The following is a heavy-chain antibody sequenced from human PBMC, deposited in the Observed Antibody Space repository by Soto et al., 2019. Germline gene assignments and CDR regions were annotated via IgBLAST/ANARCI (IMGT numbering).Heavy chain of an antibody. CDR1: GGSIRSNNW. Sequence: QVQLQESGPGLVKPSGTLSLTCAVSGGSIRSNNWWSWVRQPPGKGLEWIGEIFQSESTNYNPSLKTRVTISVDKSKNQFSLKLSSVTAADTAVYYCARVFSGSDSDYWGQGTLVTVSS. D-gene: IGHD1-26*01. J-gene: IGHJ4*02. V-gene: IGHV4-4*02. CDR2: IFQSEST. CDR3: ARVFSGSDSDY.